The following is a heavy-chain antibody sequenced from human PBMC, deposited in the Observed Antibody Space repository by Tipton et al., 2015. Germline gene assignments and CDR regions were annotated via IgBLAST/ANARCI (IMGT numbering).Heavy chain of an antibody. CDR2: IYYTGST. D-gene: IGHD3-10*01. J-gene: IGHJ4*02. CDR3: ARFRYYGSESERGYFHGLDV. Sequence: TLSLTCSVSSDSISKYYWSWIRQPPGKGLECIGYIYYTGSTHYNPSLKSRVTISVDTSKSQFFLKLSSVTAADTAVYYCARFRYYGSESERGYFHGLDVWGQGSLVTVSS. CDR1: SDSISKYY. V-gene: IGHV4-59*01.